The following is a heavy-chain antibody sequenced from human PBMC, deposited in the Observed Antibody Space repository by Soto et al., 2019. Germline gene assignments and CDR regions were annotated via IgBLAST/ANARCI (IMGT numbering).Heavy chain of an antibody. V-gene: IGHV3-72*01. D-gene: IGHD5-12*01. J-gene: IGHJ3*02. CDR3: ARGGYIGSDQGDAFDI. CDR2: TRNKANSHTT. Sequence: EVQLVESGGGLVQPGGSLRLSCAASGITFSDHYMDWVRQAPGKGLEWVGRTRNKANSHTTEYAASVKGRFTISRDDSKNSLFLQMNSLKTEDTAVYYCARGGYIGSDQGDAFDIWGQGTMVTVSS. CDR1: GITFSDHY.